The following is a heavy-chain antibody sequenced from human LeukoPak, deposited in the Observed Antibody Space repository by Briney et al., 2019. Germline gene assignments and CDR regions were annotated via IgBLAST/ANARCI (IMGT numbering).Heavy chain of an antibody. Sequence: SETLSLTCTVSGGSISSSSYYWGWIRQPPGKGLEWIGSIYYSGSTYYNPSLKSRVTISVDTSKNQFSLKLSSVTAADTAVYYCARTAILYHYMDVWGKGTTVTVSS. CDR1: GGSISSSSYY. J-gene: IGHJ6*03. CDR2: IYYSGST. CDR3: ARTAILYHYMDV. V-gene: IGHV4-39*07. D-gene: IGHD2-21*02.